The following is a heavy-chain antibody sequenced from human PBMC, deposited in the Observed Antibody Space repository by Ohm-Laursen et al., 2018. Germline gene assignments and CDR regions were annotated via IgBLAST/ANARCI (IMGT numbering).Heavy chain of an antibody. CDR2: ISDSGDST. J-gene: IGHJ3*02. V-gene: IGHV3-23*01. D-gene: IGHD1-26*01. Sequence: SLRLSCAASGFTFSSFAMSWVRQAPGKGLEWDSAISDSGDSTYYADSVKGRFTISRDNSKNTLYLQMNSLRAEDTAVYYCAKDQDSGSFGAFDIWGQGTMVTVSS. CDR1: GFTFSSFA. CDR3: AKDQDSGSFGAFDI.